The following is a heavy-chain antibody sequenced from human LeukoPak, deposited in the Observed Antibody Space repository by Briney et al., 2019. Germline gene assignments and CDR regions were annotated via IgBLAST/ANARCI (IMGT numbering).Heavy chain of an antibody. J-gene: IGHJ4*02. D-gene: IGHD2-21*02. V-gene: IGHV3-23*01. CDR3: AKVVHIVVVTALYYFDY. Sequence: GGSLRLSCAASGFTISSYAMSWVRQAPGKGLEWVSAISGSGGSTYYADSVKGRFTISRDNSKNTLYLQMNSLRAEDTAVYYCAKVVHIVVVTALYYFDYWGQGTLVTVSS. CDR2: ISGSGGST. CDR1: GFTISSYA.